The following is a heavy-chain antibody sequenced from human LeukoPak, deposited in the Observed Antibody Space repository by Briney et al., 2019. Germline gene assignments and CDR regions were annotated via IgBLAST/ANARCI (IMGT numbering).Heavy chain of an antibody. D-gene: IGHD3-22*01. CDR1: GFTFSTYA. V-gene: IGHV3-30*04. Sequence: QSGSSLRLSCAASGFTFSTYAIHGVRQAPGKGLEWVAVISYDGSNKYYADSVKGRFTISRDNAKNSLYLQMNSLRAEDTAVYYCASPGEYDSSGPFFIWGQGTMVTVSS. CDR3: ASPGEYDSSGPFFI. CDR2: ISYDGSNK. J-gene: IGHJ3*02.